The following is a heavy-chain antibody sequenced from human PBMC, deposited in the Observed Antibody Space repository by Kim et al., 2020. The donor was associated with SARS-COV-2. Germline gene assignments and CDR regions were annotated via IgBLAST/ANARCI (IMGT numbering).Heavy chain of an antibody. CDR1: GGSISSHY. CDR2: IYYSGST. J-gene: IGHJ6*02. V-gene: IGHV4-59*11. Sequence: SETLSLTCTVSGGSISSHYWSWIRQPPGKGLEWIGYIYYSGSTNYNPSLKSRVTTSVDTSKNQFSLRLSSVTAADTAVYYCARVSYYGSGTTIHYYYGMDVWGPGTTVTVSS. D-gene: IGHD3-10*01. CDR3: ARVSYYGSGTTIHYYYGMDV.